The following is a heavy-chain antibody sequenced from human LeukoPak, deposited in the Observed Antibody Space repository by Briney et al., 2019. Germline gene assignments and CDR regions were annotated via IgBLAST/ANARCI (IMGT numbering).Heavy chain of an antibody. Sequence: ASVKVSCKASGYTFTSYGIRWVRQAPGQGLEWMGWISAYSGNTNYAQKLQGRVTMTTDTSTSTAYMELRSLRSDDTAVYYCAVGSGGYCSSTSCPAGYYYYGMDVWGKGTTVTVSS. D-gene: IGHD2-2*01. CDR2: ISAYSGNT. V-gene: IGHV1-18*04. CDR1: GYTFTSYG. J-gene: IGHJ6*04. CDR3: AVGSGGYCSSTSCPAGYYYYGMDV.